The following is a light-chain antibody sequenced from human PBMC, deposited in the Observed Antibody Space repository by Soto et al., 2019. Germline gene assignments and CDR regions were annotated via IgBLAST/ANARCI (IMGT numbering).Light chain of an antibody. CDR1: QSVLYSSNNKNY. V-gene: IGKV4-1*01. CDR3: QQYYSTPQDT. CDR2: LAS. Sequence: DIVMTQSPDSLAVSLGESATINCKSSQSVLYSSNNKNYLAWYQQKPGQPPKLLIYLASTRESGVPDRFSGSGSGTDFTLTISSLQAEDVAVYYCQQYYSTPQDTFGQGTKLEIK. J-gene: IGKJ2*01.